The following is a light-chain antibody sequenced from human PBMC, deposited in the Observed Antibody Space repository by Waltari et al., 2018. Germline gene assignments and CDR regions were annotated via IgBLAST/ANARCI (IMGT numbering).Light chain of an antibody. Sequence: DIVMTQSPDSLSVSLGESATINCKPSQSVLYRTNNKNCLAWYQQKPGQSPKLLIYWTTTRESGVPDRFSGGGSGTDFTLTISSLQAEDVAVYYCQQYYTTPPTFGGGTKVEIK. J-gene: IGKJ4*01. CDR2: WTT. CDR3: QQYYTTPPT. CDR1: QSVLYRTNNKNC. V-gene: IGKV4-1*01.